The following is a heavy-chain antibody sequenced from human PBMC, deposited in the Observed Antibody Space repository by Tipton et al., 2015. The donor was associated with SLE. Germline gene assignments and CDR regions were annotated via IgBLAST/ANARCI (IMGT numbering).Heavy chain of an antibody. CDR2: INHSGST. CDR3: VKEHPKFSGYDFNGMDV. Sequence: TLSLTCAVYGGSFSGYYWSWIRQPPGKGLEWIGEINHSGSTNYNPSLKSRVTISVDTSKNQFSLKLSSVTAADTAVYYCVKEHPKFSGYDFNGMDVWGQGTTVTVSS. D-gene: IGHD5-12*01. J-gene: IGHJ6*02. CDR1: GGSFSGYY. V-gene: IGHV4-34*01.